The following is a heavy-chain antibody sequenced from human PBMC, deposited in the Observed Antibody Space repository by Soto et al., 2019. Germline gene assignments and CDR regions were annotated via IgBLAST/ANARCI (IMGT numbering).Heavy chain of an antibody. D-gene: IGHD5-18*01. CDR3: ARARSRGYNYGYCLDY. CDR2: IKQDGSEK. J-gene: IGHJ4*02. V-gene: IGHV3-7*01. CDR1: GLTFSSYW. Sequence: EVQLVESGGGLVQPGGSLRLSCAASGLTFSSYWMSWVRQAPGKGLEWVANIKQDGSEKYYVDSVKGRLTISRDNAKNSLYLQMNSLRAEDTAVYYCARARSRGYNYGYCLDYWGQGTLVTVSS.